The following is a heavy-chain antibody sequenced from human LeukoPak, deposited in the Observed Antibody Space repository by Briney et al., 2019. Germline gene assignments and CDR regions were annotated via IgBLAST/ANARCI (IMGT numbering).Heavy chain of an antibody. V-gene: IGHV4-34*01. CDR2: INHSGST. CDR3: ARVGHYYDSSGYLGLDY. J-gene: IGHJ4*02. D-gene: IGHD3-22*01. CDR1: GGSFSGYY. Sequence: SETLSLTCAVYGGSFSGYYWSWIRQAPGKGLEWIGEINHSGSTNYNPSLKSRVTISVDTSKNQFSLKLSSVTAADTAVYYCARVGHYYDSSGYLGLDYWGQGTLVTVSS.